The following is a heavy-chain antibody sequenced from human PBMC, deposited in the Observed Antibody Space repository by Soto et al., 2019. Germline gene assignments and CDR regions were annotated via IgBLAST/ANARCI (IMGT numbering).Heavy chain of an antibody. Sequence: QVQLVQSGAEVKKPGSSVKVSCRASGGTFSKFVVSWVRQAPGQGLEWMGGVIPLFGTTNYAQKIQGRVKITADKSTTTAYMELSSLRSDDTAVYYCASREGVAGPATYISPGYYFDCWGQGTLVTVSS. D-gene: IGHD2-15*01. CDR3: ASREGVAGPATYISPGYYFDC. CDR2: VIPLFGTT. J-gene: IGHJ4*02. CDR1: GGTFSKFV. V-gene: IGHV1-69*06.